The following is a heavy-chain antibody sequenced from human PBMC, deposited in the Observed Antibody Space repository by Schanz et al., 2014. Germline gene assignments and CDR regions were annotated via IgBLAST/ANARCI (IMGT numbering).Heavy chain of an antibody. V-gene: IGHV1-2*02. CDR1: GYTTFTDYY. CDR2: INPNSGDT. D-gene: IGHD6-19*01. J-gene: IGHJ4*02. CDR3: ARGGYSSGWYDRDIARFDY. Sequence: QVQLVQSGAEVKKPGASVKVSCKASGYTTFTDYYIHWVRQAPGQGLEWMGWINPNSGDTNYAQKFQGRVTMTTDTSTSAAYMELRSLRSDDTAVYYCARGGYSSGWYDRDIARFDYWGQGTLVTVSS.